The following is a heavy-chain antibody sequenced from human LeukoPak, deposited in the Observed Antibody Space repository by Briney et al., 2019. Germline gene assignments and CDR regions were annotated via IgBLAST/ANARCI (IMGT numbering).Heavy chain of an antibody. D-gene: IGHD3-3*01. V-gene: IGHV4-61*02. CDR1: GGSISSGSYY. J-gene: IGHJ4*02. CDR3: AREYYDFWSGHTPNFDY. Sequence: SQTLSLTCTVSGGSISSGSYYWSWIRQPAGKGLEWIGSIYHSGSTYYNPSLKSRVTISVDTSKNQFSLKLSSVTAADTAVYYCAREYYDFWSGHTPNFDYWGQGTLVTVSS. CDR2: IYHSGST.